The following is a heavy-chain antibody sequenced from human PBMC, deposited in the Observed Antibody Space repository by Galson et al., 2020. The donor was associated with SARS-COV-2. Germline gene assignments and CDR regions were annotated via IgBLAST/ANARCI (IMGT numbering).Heavy chain of an antibody. V-gene: IGHV3-73*01. D-gene: IGHD6-13*01. J-gene: IGHJ5*02. CDR3: TRTLSSSWHQANWFDP. CDR1: GFTFSGYA. CDR2: IRSKANSYAT. Sequence: GGSLRLSCAASGFTFSGYAMHWVRQAPGKGLEWVGRIRSKANSYATASAASVKGRFTISRDDSKNTAYLQMNSLKTEDTAVYYCTRTLSSSWHQANWFDPWGQGTLVTVSS.